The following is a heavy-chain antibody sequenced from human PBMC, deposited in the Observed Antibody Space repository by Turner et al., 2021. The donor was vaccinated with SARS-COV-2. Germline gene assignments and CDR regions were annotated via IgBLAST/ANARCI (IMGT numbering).Heavy chain of an antibody. CDR2: FDHGGGET. V-gene: IGHV1-24*01. D-gene: IGHD2-2*01. CDR1: GYTLTELS. J-gene: IGHJ5*02. CDR3: ATGYQKRVNGFDP. Sequence: QVQLVQSGAEVKKPGASVKVSCKISGYTLTELSMYWVRQAPGKGLEWMGGFDHGGGETIYAQNFRGRVIMTEDSTTDTAYMELSSLRSEDTALYFWATGYQKRVNGFDPWGQGTLVTVSS.